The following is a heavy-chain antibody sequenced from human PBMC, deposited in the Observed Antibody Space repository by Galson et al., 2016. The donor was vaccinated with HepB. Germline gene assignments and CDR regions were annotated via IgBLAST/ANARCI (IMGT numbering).Heavy chain of an antibody. CDR3: ARDQPYCTSTSCYGRYFDP. J-gene: IGHJ5*02. CDR1: GDSVSSNSAA. CDR2: TYYRSKWYN. D-gene: IGHD2-2*01. Sequence: AISGDSVSSNSAAWNWIRQSPSRGLEWLGRTYYRSKWYNDYAVSVKSRITINPDTSKNQFSLQLNSVTPEDTALYYCARDQPYCTSTSCYGRYFDPWGQGTLVTVSS. V-gene: IGHV6-1*01.